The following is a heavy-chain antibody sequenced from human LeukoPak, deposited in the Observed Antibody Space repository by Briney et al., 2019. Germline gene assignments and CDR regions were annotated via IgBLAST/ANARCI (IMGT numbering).Heavy chain of an antibody. J-gene: IGHJ4*02. CDR1: GGSISSSGYY. CDR2: IYYSGTT. CDR3: AREDYYDSSGYLDY. D-gene: IGHD3-22*01. V-gene: IGHV4-31*03. Sequence: SQTLSLTCTVSGGSISSSGYYWSWLRQHPGKGLEWIGYIYYSGTTYYNPSLKSRVTISVNTSKNQFSLKLFSVTAADTAVYYCAREDYYDSSGYLDYWGQGTLVTVSS.